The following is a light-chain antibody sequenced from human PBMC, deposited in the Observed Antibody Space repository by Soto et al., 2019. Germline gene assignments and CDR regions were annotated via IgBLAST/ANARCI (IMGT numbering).Light chain of an antibody. CDR3: QQLHSYPYT. CDR1: QDITSY. Sequence: IQLTQSPSSLSASVGDRVTITCRASQDITSYLAWYQQKPGKAPNLLIYGASTLQSGVPSRFSRSRSGTDFTLTISSLQPEDFATYYCQQLHSYPYTFGRGTKLEIK. CDR2: GAS. V-gene: IGKV1-9*01. J-gene: IGKJ2*01.